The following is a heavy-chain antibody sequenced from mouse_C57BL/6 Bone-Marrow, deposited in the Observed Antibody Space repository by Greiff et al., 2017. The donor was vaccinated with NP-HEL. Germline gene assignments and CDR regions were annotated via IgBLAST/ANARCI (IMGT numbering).Heavy chain of an antibody. CDR3: ARASYYYGTLAY. CDR2: ISSGSSTI. CDR1: GFTFSDYG. D-gene: IGHD1-1*01. J-gene: IGHJ3*01. Sequence: EVMLVESGGGLVKPGGSLKLSCAASGFTFSDYGMHWVRQAPEKGLEWVAYISSGSSTIYYADTVKGRFTISRDNAKNTLFLQMTSLRSEDTAMYYCARASYYYGTLAYWGQGTLVTVSA. V-gene: IGHV5-17*01.